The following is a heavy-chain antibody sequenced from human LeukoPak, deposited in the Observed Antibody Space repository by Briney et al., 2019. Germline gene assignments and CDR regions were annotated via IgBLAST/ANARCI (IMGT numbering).Heavy chain of an antibody. CDR1: GYTLNNYL. V-gene: IGHV5-51*01. Sequence: GGSLKISLNGSGYTLNNYLLELVRPTPGKGLELVGIIFPADFNTRFSPSFQGQVTISADRSTGTVYLQWSSLQAPDTAIYYCARNRSNSENDYGMDVWGQGTRVTVSS. J-gene: IGHJ6*02. D-gene: IGHD1-1*01. CDR3: ARNRSNSENDYGMDV. CDR2: IFPADFNT.